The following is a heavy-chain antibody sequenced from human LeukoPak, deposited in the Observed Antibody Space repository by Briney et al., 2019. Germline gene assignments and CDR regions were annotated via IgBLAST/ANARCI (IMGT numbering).Heavy chain of an antibody. Sequence: GGSLRLSCAASGFSFSSGTMNWVRQAPGKGLEWVSGISGSGGSTYYADSVKGRFTISRDNSKNTLYLQMNNLRAEDTALYYCAKGYWNPGYWGQGTLVTVSS. CDR3: AKGYWNPGY. CDR1: GFSFSSGT. CDR2: ISGSGGST. V-gene: IGHV3-23*01. D-gene: IGHD1-1*01. J-gene: IGHJ4*02.